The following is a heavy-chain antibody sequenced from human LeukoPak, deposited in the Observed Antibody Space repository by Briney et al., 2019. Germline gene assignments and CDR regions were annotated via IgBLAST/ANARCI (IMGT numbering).Heavy chain of an antibody. CDR2: ISAYNGDT. J-gene: IGHJ3*01. V-gene: IGHV1-18*01. Sequence: GASVKVSCKASGYTFTSYDINWVRQAPGQGLECMGWISAYNGDTRYAQILQGRFTVTTDTSTSTAYMELRSLTSDDTAVYYCARAGYCGDGGCRGGSAFDVWGQGTMVSVSS. D-gene: IGHD2-15*01. CDR1: GYTFTSYD. CDR3: ARAGYCGDGGCRGGSAFDV.